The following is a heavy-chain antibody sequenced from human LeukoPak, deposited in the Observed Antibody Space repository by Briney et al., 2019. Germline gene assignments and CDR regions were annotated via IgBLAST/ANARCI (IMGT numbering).Heavy chain of an antibody. D-gene: IGHD5-18*01. CDR3: GRDPRLGIRGYTYGYIEY. CDR1: GYTFSSYT. Sequence: GASGKVSCKTSGYTFSSYTITWVRQAPGQGLQWMGWINTNTGNPTYAQGFTGRYVFSLDTSVSTAYLQISGLTADDTAVYFCGRDPRLGIRGYTYGYIEYWGQGTLVTVSS. V-gene: IGHV7-4-1*02. J-gene: IGHJ4*02. CDR2: INTNTGNP.